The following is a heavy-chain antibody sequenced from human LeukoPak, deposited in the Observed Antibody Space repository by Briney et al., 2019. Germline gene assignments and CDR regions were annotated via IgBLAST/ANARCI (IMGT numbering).Heavy chain of an antibody. CDR3: AKSIAALVVAFDY. V-gene: IGHV3-23*01. CDR1: GFTFSSYA. D-gene: IGHD2-15*01. J-gene: IGHJ4*02. Sequence: GGSLRLSCAASGFTFSSYAMSWVRQAPGKGLEWVSAISGSGGSTYYADSVKGRFTISRDNSKNTLYLRMNSLRAEDTAVYYCAKSIAALVVAFDYWGQGTLVTVSS. CDR2: ISGSGGST.